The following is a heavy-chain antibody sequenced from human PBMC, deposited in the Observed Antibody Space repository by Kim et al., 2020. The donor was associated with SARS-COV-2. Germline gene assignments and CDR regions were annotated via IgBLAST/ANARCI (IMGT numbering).Heavy chain of an antibody. J-gene: IGHJ4*02. CDR2: INTNTGNP. D-gene: IGHD5-12*01. Sequence: ASVKVSCKASGYTFTSYAMNWVRQAPGQGLEWMGWINTNTGNPTYAQGFTGRFVFSLDTSVSTAYLQISSLKAEDTAVYYCARELDIVATIRSSSFDYWGQGTLVTVSS. CDR1: GYTFTSYA. CDR3: ARELDIVATIRSSSFDY. V-gene: IGHV7-4-1*02.